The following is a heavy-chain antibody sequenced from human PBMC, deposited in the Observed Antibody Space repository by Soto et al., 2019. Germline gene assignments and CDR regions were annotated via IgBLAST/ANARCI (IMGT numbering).Heavy chain of an antibody. J-gene: IGHJ4*02. V-gene: IGHV1-69*15. D-gene: IGHD5-18*01. CDR2: ITPIYPTT. CDR1: GGTFYTYT. Sequence: SSVKRSCKASGGTFYTYTFSWVRQAPGQGLEWMGSITPIYPTTNYAEKFQGRLTVTADGSTNTAYMELNSLTSDDTAVYYCARIPRYSFPTSDDLDSWGQGTLVTVSS. CDR3: ARIPRYSFPTSDDLDS.